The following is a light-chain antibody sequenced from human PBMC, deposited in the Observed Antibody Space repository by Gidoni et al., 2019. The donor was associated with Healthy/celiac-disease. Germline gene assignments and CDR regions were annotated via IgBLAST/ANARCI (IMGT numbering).Light chain of an antibody. Sequence: EIVLTQSPGTLSLSPGERATISCRASQSVSSSYLAWYQQKPGQAPRLLHYGASSRATGIPDRFSGSGSGTDFTLTISRLEPEDLAVYYCQQYGSSPRTFGQXTKVEIK. CDR3: QQYGSSPRT. J-gene: IGKJ1*01. CDR2: GAS. CDR1: QSVSSSY. V-gene: IGKV3-20*01.